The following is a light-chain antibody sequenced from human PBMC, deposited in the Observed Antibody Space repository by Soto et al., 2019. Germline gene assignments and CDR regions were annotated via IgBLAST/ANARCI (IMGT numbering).Light chain of an antibody. Sequence: QSVLTQPPSASGTPGQTVTISCSGSRTNIGTNYVYWYQQFPGTAPKLLIFGNNKRPSGVPERFSASKSGTSASLAISGLRSEDEAEYYCSAWDDSLSVVFGGGNKLTVL. CDR1: RTNIGTNY. CDR2: GNN. V-gene: IGLV1-47*01. J-gene: IGLJ3*02. CDR3: SAWDDSLSVV.